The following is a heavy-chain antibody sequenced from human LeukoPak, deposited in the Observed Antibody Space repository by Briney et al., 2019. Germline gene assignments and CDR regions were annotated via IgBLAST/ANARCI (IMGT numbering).Heavy chain of an antibody. D-gene: IGHD4-17*01. J-gene: IGHJ4*02. CDR3: AGDYGDYYFDY. V-gene: IGHV4-39*07. Sequence: SETLSLTCTVSGGSINSSSYYWGWIRQPPGKGLEWIGSIYYSGSTSYNPSLKSRVTISVDTSKNQFSLKLSSVTAADTAVYFCAGDYGDYYFDYWGQGTLVTVSS. CDR2: IYYSGST. CDR1: GGSINSSSYY.